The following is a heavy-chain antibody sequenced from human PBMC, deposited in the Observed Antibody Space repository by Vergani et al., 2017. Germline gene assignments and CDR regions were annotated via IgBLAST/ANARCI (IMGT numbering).Heavy chain of an antibody. CDR1: GGSISSYY. D-gene: IGHD2-15*01. Sequence: QVQLQESGPGLVKPSETLSLTCTVSGGSISSYYWSWIRQPPGKGLEWIGYIYYSGSTNSNPSLKSRVTISVDTSKNQFSLKLSSVTAADTAVYYCARAPLQPPSRSHYYYGMDVWGQGTTVTVSS. CDR3: ARAPLQPPSRSHYYYGMDV. CDR2: IYYSGST. J-gene: IGHJ6*02. V-gene: IGHV4-59*01.